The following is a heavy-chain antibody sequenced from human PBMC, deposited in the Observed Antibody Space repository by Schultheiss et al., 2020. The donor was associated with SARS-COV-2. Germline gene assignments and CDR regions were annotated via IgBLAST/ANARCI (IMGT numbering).Heavy chain of an antibody. V-gene: IGHV3-53*01. Sequence: GGSLRLSCAASGFTFSGSAMHWVRQASGKGLECVSAIYTGGSRYYADSVKGRFTISRDNAKKSLYLQMNSLRVEDTAVYYCARTGHYFDNSGIDYWGQGTLVTVSS. D-gene: IGHD3-22*01. CDR1: GFTFSGSA. J-gene: IGHJ4*02. CDR2: IYTGGSR. CDR3: ARTGHYFDNSGIDY.